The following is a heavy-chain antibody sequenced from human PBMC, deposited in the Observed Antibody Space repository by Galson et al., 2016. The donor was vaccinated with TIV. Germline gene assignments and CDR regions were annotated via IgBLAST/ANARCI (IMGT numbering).Heavy chain of an antibody. CDR2: IFAIFGIA. J-gene: IGHJ4*02. Sequence: SVKVSCKASGGIFRTNAISWVRPAPGQGLEWMGGIFAIFGIAYYAQKFQGRVKITSDESTSTAYMELSSLRSEDTAVYYCARNRGYSVTGDFDFWGQGTLVTVSS. CDR3: ARNRGYSVTGDFDF. CDR1: GGIFRTNA. D-gene: IGHD5/OR15-5a*01. V-gene: IGHV1-69*13.